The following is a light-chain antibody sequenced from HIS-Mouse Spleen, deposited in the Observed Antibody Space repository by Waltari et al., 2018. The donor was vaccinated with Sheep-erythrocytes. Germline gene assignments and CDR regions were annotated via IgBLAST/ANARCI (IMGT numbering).Light chain of an antibody. CDR3: QQANSFPYT. V-gene: IGKV1-12*01. J-gene: IGKJ2*01. CDR2: AAS. Sequence: DIQMTQSPSSVSASVGDRVTITCRASQGISSWLAWYQQKPGKAPKLLIYAASSLQSGVPSRFSGRWSWTEFTLPINSLQAEDFATYHLQQANSFPYTFGQGTKLEIK. CDR1: QGISSW.